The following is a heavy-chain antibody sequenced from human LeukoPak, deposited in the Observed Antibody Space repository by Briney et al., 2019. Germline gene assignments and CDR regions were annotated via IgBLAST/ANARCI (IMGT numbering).Heavy chain of an antibody. CDR3: ARASLVISSVAARPRFLLY. Sequence: ASVKVSCKASGYTFTGYYMHWVRQAPGQGHEWMGWINPNSGGTNYAQKFQGRVTMTRDTSISTAYMELSRLRSDDTAVYYCARASLVISSVAARPRFLLYWGQGTLVTVSS. J-gene: IGHJ4*02. CDR1: GYTFTGYY. D-gene: IGHD6-6*01. V-gene: IGHV1-2*02. CDR2: INPNSGGT.